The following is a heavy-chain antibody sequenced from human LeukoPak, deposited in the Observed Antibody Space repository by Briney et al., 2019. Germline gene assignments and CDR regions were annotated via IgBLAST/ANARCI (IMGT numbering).Heavy chain of an antibody. CDR1: GGSISSGGYY. CDR3: ARSRDYYDSSGYYRYYFDY. V-gene: IGHV4-30-2*01. Sequence: SQTLSLTCTVSGGSISSGGYYWSWIRQPPGKGLEWIGNIYHSGSTYYNPSLKSRVTISVDRSKNQFSLKLSSVTAADTAVYYCARSRDYYDSSGYYRYYFDYWGQGTLVTVSS. J-gene: IGHJ4*02. CDR2: IYHSGST. D-gene: IGHD3-22*01.